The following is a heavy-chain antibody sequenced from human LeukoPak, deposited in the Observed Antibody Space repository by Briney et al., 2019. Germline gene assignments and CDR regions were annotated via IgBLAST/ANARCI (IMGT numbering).Heavy chain of an antibody. V-gene: IGHV4-34*01. D-gene: IGHD6-19*01. CDR1: GGSFSSHY. CDR2: INPCGST. J-gene: IGHJ6*04. Sequence: SETLSLTCGVSGGSFSSHYWTWIRQPSGKGLEWIGEINPCGSTNYNPSLESRVTVSADTSRNQLSLSLTSVTAADSAVYFCARGLRQGSAWSWGPKEKSYQYMGVWGTGTTVIVSS. CDR3: ARGLRQGSAWSWGPKEKSYQYMGV.